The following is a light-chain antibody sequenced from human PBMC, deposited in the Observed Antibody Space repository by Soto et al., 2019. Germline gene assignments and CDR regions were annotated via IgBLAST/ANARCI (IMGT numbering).Light chain of an antibody. CDR3: QQRSNWPPMYT. V-gene: IGKV3-11*01. CDR2: DAS. J-gene: IGKJ2*01. CDR1: QSVSSY. Sequence: EIVLTQSPATLSLSPGERATLSCRASQSVSSYLAWYQEKPGQAPRLLIYDASNRATGIPARFSGSGSGTDFTLTISSLELQDFAVYSCQQRSNWPPMYTFGQGTKLEIK.